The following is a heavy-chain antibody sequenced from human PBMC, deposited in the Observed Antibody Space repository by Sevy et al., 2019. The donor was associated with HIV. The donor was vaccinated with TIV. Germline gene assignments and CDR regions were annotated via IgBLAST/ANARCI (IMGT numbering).Heavy chain of an antibody. CDR3: ARLGDYVLDDY. Sequence: GESLKISCKGSGYSFTSYWIRWVRQMPGKGPVWMGRNDPSDSYTNYSPPFQGHVPISADKSISTAYLQWSSLKASDTAKYYCARLGDYVLDDYWGQGTLVTVSS. D-gene: IGHD4-17*01. CDR2: NDPSDSYT. CDR1: GYSFTSYW. J-gene: IGHJ4*02. V-gene: IGHV5-10-1*01.